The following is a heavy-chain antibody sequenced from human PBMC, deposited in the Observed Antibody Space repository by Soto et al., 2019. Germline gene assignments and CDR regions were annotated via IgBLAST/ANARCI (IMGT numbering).Heavy chain of an antibody. V-gene: IGHV3-21*01. J-gene: IGHJ4*02. D-gene: IGHD6-6*01. CDR1: GFTFSSYS. CDR3: ARDRRGSSSSGDY. CDR2: ISSSSSYI. Sequence: EVQLVESGGGLVKPGGSLRLSCAASGFTFSSYSMNWVHQAPGKGLEWVSSISSSSSYIYYADSVKGRFTISRDNAKNSLYLQMNSLRAEDTAVYYCARDRRGSSSSGDYWGQGTLVTVSS.